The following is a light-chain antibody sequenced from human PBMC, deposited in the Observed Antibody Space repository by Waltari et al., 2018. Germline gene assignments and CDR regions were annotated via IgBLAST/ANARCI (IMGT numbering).Light chain of an antibody. CDR1: QSVTTN. J-gene: IGKJ2*01. CDR3: QQYFDWPMYT. CDR2: GAP. V-gene: IGKV3-15*01. Sequence: EIVMTQSPDTLSVSPGERATLSCRASQSVTTNLAWYQQKPGQAPRLLLYGAPTRATGIPARFSGSGSGTDFTLTISSLQSEDFAVYYCQQYFDWPMYTFAQGTKLEIK.